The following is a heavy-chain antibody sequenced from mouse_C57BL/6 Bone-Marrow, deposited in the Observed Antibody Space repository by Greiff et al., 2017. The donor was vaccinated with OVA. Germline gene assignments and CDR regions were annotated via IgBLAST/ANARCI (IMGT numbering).Heavy chain of an antibody. CDR3: ARQSSILYYFDY. J-gene: IGHJ2*01. Sequence: EVKLMESGGGLVQPGGSLKLSCAASGFTFSDYYMYWVRQTPEKRLEWVAYISNGGGSTYYPDTVKGRFTISRDNAKNTLYLQMSRLKSEDTAMYYCARQSSILYYFDYWGQGTTLTVSS. D-gene: IGHD1-1*01. CDR1: GFTFSDYY. CDR2: ISNGGGST. V-gene: IGHV5-12*01.